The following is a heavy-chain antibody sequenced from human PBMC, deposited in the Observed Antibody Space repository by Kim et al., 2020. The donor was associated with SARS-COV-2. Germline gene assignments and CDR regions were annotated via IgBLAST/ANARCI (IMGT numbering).Heavy chain of an antibody. CDR3: ARDSYGSGSYYSDY. D-gene: IGHD3-10*01. CDR1: GFTFSSYS. V-gene: IGHV3-21*01. CDR2: ISSSSSYI. Sequence: GGSLRLSCAASGFTFSSYSMNWVRQAPGKGLEWVSSISSSSSYIYYADSVKGRFTISRDNAKNSLYLQMNSLRAEDTAVYYCARDSYGSGSYYSDYWGQGTLVTVSS. J-gene: IGHJ4*02.